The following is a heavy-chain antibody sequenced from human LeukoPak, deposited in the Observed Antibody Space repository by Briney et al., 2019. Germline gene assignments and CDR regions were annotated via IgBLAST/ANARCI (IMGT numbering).Heavy chain of an antibody. J-gene: IGHJ3*02. CDR1: GGSISSYY. CDR3: ARQRYSSSHYSQYDAFDI. CDR2: IYYSGST. V-gene: IGHV4-39*01. Sequence: SETLSLTCTVSGGSISSYYWGWIRQPPGKGLEWIGSIYYSGSTYYNPSLKSRVTISVDTSKNQFSLKLSSVTAADTAVYYCARQRYSSSHYSQYDAFDIWGQGTMVTVSS. D-gene: IGHD6-13*01.